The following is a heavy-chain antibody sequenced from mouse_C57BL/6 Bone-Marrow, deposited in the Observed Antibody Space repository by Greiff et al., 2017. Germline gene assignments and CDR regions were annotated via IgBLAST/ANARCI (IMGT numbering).Heavy chain of an antibody. Sequence: EVMLVESGGDLVKPGGSLKLSCAASGFTFSSYGMSWVRQTPDERLEWVATISSGGSYTYYPDSVKGRFTFSRDNAKNTLYLQLSSLKSEDTAMYYGARREMVKGYFDYWGQGNALTVSA. D-gene: IGHD2-2*01. CDR1: GFTFSSYG. CDR3: ARREMVKGYFDY. V-gene: IGHV5-6*02. CDR2: ISSGGSYT. J-gene: IGHJ2*01.